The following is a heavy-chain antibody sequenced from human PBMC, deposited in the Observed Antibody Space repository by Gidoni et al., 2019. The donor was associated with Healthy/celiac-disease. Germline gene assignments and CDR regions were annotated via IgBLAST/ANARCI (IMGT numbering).Heavy chain of an antibody. CDR1: GFTFSSYG. J-gene: IGHJ6*02. CDR2: ISYDGSKK. V-gene: IGHV3-30*18. CDR3: AKDQGSSWYEERDYYGMDV. D-gene: IGHD6-13*01. Sequence: QVQLVESGGGVVQPGRSLRLSCAASGFTFSSYGMHWVRQAPGKGLEWVAVISYDGSKKYYADSVKGRFTISRDNSKNTLYLQMNSLGAEDTAVYYCAKDQGSSWYEERDYYGMDVWGQGTTVTVSS.